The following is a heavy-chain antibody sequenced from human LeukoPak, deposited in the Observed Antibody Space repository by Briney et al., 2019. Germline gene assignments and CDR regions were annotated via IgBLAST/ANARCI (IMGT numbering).Heavy chain of an antibody. CDR3: ARGIISSDAFDI. CDR2: IWYDGSNK. D-gene: IGHD2/OR15-2a*01. V-gene: IGHV3-33*01. Sequence: GGSLRLSCAASGFTFSSYGMHWVRQAPGKGLEWVAVIWYDGSNKYYADSVKGRFTISRDNSKNTLYLQMNSLRAEDTAVYYCARGIISSDAFDIRGQGTMVTVSS. CDR1: GFTFSSYG. J-gene: IGHJ3*02.